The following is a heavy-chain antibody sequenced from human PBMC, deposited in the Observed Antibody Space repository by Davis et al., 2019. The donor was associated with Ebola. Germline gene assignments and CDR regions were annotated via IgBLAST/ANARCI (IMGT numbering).Heavy chain of an antibody. CDR3: TRAYGSSWYDY. CDR1: GFTFSSYA. D-gene: IGHD6-13*01. Sequence: GESLKISCAASGFTFSSYAMHWVRQAPGKGLEWVAVISYDGSNKYYADSVKGRFTISRDNSKNTLYLQMNSLRIEDTAVYYCTRAYGSSWYDYWGQGTLVTVSS. V-gene: IGHV3-30-3*01. CDR2: ISYDGSNK. J-gene: IGHJ4*02.